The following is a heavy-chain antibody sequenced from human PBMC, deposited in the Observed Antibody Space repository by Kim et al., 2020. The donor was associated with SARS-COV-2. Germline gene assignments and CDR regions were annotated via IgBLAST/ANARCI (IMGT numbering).Heavy chain of an antibody. J-gene: IGHJ5*02. V-gene: IGHV4-31*03. CDR1: GGSISSGGYY. CDR2: IYYSGST. Sequence: SETLSLTCTVSGGSISSGGYYWSWIRQHPGKGLEWIGYIYYSGSTYYNPSLKSRVTISVDTSKNQFSLKLSSVTAADTAVYYCARAGPFSSGYLNWFDPWGQGTLVTVSS. CDR3: ARAGPFSSGYLNWFDP. D-gene: IGHD3-22*01.